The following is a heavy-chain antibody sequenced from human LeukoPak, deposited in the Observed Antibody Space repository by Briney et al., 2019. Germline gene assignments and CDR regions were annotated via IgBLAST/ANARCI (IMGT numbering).Heavy chain of an antibody. CDR2: IYTTGNT. D-gene: IGHD3-3*01. CDR3: ARDARGWSGFDY. CDR1: GGSISSYY. J-gene: IGHJ4*02. Sequence: SEALSLTCSVSGGSISSYYWSWIRQPAGKGREWIGRIYTTGNTDYNPSPKSRVTMSVDTSKNQFSLNLSSVTAADTAVYYCARDARGWSGFDYWGQGTLVTVSS. V-gene: IGHV4-4*07.